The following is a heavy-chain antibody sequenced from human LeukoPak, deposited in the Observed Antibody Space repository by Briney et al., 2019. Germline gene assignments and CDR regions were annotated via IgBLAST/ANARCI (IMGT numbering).Heavy chain of an antibody. CDR3: ARDPRDGYDFDY. Sequence: PGGSLRLSCAASGFTSSSYSMNWVRQAPGKGLEWVSSISSSSSYIYYADSVKGRFTISRDNAKNSLYLQMNSLRAEDTAVYYCARDPRDGYDFDYWGQGTLVTVSS. CDR1: GFTSSSYS. V-gene: IGHV3-21*01. D-gene: IGHD5-24*01. CDR2: ISSSSSYI. J-gene: IGHJ4*02.